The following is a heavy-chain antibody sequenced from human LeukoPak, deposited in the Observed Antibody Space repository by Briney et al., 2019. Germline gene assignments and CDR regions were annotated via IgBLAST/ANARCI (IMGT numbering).Heavy chain of an antibody. Sequence: SETLSLTCTVSGGSISSSSYYWGWIRQPPGKGLEWIGSSYYSGSTYYNPSLKSRVTISVDTSKNQFSLKLSSVTAADTAVYYCASTGHYYYDSSGYYYLWGQGTLVTVSS. CDR3: ASTGHYYYDSSGYYYL. CDR1: GGSISSSSYY. J-gene: IGHJ4*02. CDR2: SYYSGST. V-gene: IGHV4-39*01. D-gene: IGHD3-22*01.